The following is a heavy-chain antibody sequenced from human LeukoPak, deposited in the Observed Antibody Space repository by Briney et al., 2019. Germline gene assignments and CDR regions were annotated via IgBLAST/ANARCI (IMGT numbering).Heavy chain of an antibody. D-gene: IGHD4-23*01. Sequence: ASVKVSWKASCYTFTSFGISWVRQAPGEGLEWMGWISAYNGNTNYAQKLQGRVTLTTDPSTSTAYMELRSLRSDDTAVYYCARVNTVAYFDYWGQGTLVTVSS. V-gene: IGHV1-18*01. CDR2: ISAYNGNT. CDR3: ARVNTVAYFDY. J-gene: IGHJ4*02. CDR1: CYTFTSFG.